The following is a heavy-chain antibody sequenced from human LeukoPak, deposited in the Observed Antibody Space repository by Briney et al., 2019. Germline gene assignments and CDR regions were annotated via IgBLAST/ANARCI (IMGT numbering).Heavy chain of an antibody. CDR1: GYTFTSYA. CDR3: ARGKQLGAFDI. Sequence: GASVKVSCKASGYTFTSYALTWVRQAPGQGLEWMGWISANNGNTDYAQKFQGRVTITADKSTSTAYMELSSLRSEDTAVYYCARGKQLGAFDIWGQGTMVTVSS. J-gene: IGHJ3*02. CDR2: ISANNGNT. V-gene: IGHV1-18*01. D-gene: IGHD6-13*01.